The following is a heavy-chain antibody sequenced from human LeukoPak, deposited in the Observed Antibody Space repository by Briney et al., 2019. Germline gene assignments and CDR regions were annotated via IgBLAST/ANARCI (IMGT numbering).Heavy chain of an antibody. CDR2: INPSGGST. D-gene: IGHD3-3*01. CDR1: GYTFTSYY. CDR3: ARDPGYDFWSGYLGYFDY. J-gene: IGHJ4*02. Sequence: GASVKVSCKASGYTFTSYYMHWVRQAPGQGLEWMGIINPSGGSTSYAQKFQGRVTMTRDTSTSTVYMELSSLRSEDTAVYYCARDPGYDFWSGYLGYFDYWGQGTLVTVSS. V-gene: IGHV1-46*01.